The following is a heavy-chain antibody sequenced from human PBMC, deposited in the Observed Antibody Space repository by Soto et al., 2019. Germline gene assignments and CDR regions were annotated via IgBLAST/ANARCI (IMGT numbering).Heavy chain of an antibody. CDR1: GASMNNYY. J-gene: IGHJ4*02. D-gene: IGHD3-16*01. CDR3: ERSGHSFGGAI. CDR2: IFYSGTA. V-gene: IGHV4-59*01. Sequence: SETLSLTCTVSGASMNNYYGSWIRQPPGKGLEYIGYIFYSGTADFNPSLRSRVTMSVDSANNEFSLKLRSVTAADTAVYYCERSGHSFGGAIWGQGILVTVSS.